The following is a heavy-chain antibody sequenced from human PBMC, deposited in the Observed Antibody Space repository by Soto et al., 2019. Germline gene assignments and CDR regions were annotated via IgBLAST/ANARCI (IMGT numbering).Heavy chain of an antibody. CDR3: AVPRECSGGSCYAYFDY. CDR1: GYTFTSYG. J-gene: IGHJ4*02. Sequence: ASVKVSCKASGYTFTSYGISWVRQAPGQGLEWMGIISPSGGSTSYAQKFQGRVTMTRDTSTSTVYMELSSLRSEDTAVYYCAVPRECSGGSCYAYFDYWGQGTLVTVSS. V-gene: IGHV1-46*01. D-gene: IGHD2-15*01. CDR2: ISPSGGST.